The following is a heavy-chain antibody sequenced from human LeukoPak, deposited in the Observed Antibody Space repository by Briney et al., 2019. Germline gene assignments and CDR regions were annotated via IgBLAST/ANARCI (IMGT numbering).Heavy chain of an antibody. D-gene: IGHD6-13*01. Sequence: SETLSLTCAVYGGSFSGYYWSWIRQPPGKGLEWIGEINHSGSTNYNPSLKSRVTISVDTSKNQFSLKLSSVTAADTAVYYRARGSSRLIAAAGTGFDYWGQGTLVTVSS. CDR3: ARGSSRLIAAAGTGFDY. CDR1: GGSFSGYY. CDR2: INHSGST. V-gene: IGHV4-34*01. J-gene: IGHJ4*02.